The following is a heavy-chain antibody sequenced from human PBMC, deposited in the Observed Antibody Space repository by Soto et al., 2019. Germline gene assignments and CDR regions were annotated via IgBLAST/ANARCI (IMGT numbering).Heavy chain of an antibody. J-gene: IGHJ5*02. D-gene: IGHD3-10*01. V-gene: IGHV4-59*08. CDR2: IYYSGST. CDR3: ARHSLLWFGDGYWFDP. CDR1: GGSISSYY. Sequence: SETLSLTCTVSGGSISSYYWSWIRQPPGKGLEWIGYIYYSGSTNYNPSLKSRVTISVDTSKNQFSLKLSSVTAADTAVYYCARHSLLWFGDGYWFDPWGQGTLVTVSS.